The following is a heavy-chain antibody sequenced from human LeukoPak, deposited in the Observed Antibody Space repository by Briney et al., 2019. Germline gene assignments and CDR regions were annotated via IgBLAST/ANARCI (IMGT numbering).Heavy chain of an antibody. CDR2: IYSAEST. D-gene: IGHD1-1*01. CDR1: GFTVSNTY. Sequence: GGSLRLSCAASGFTVSNTYMSWVRQAPGKGLEWVSAIYSAESTYCVDSVKGRFTISRDNSKNTLYLQMNSLRAEDTAVYYCARLHRRQMTSFDYWGQGTLITVSS. V-gene: IGHV3-53*01. J-gene: IGHJ4*02. CDR3: ARLHRRQMTSFDY.